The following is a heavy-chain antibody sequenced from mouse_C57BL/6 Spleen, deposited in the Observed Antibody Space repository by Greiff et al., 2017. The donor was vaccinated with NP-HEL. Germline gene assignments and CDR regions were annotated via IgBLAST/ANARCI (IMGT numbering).Heavy chain of an antibody. D-gene: IGHD1-1*01. J-gene: IGHJ1*03. Sequence: EVKLQESGGDLVKPGGSLKLSCAASGFTFSSYGMSWVRQTPDKRLEWVATISSGGSYTYYPDSVKGRFTISRDNAKNTLYLQMSSLKSEDTAMYYCARHDYGSSYGYFDVWGTGTTVTVSS. CDR1: GFTFSSYG. CDR3: ARHDYGSSYGYFDV. CDR2: ISSGGSYT. V-gene: IGHV5-6*01.